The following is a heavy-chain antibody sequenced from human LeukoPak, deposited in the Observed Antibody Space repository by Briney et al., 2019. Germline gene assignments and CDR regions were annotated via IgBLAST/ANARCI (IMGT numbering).Heavy chain of an antibody. V-gene: IGHV3-64D*09. Sequence: GGSLRLSCSASGFTFRRYPMHWVRQAPGKGLEFVAAISENGGTTYYPDSLKGRVTISRDNSKNTLYLQMTSLSTEDTGVYHCVKQRLLGPPVKQGTASGVDAFDIRGQGTMLTVSS. CDR3: VKQRLLGPPVKQGTASGVDAFDI. D-gene: IGHD1-1*01. CDR1: GFTFRRYP. J-gene: IGHJ3*02. CDR2: ISENGGTT.